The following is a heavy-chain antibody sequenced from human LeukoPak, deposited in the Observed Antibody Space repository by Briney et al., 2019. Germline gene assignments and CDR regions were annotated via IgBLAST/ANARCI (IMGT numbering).Heavy chain of an antibody. CDR2: ISWDGGST. V-gene: IGHV3-43D*03. D-gene: IGHD2-2*01. CDR1: GFTFDDYA. Sequence: QPGGSLRLSCAASGFTFDDYAMDWVRPAPGKGLEWGSHISWDGGSTYYADSVKGRFTISRDNSKNSLYLQMNSLRAEDTALYYCAKSGRTSPYYYYYYMDVWGKGSTVTVSS. CDR3: AKSGRTSPYYYYYYMDV. J-gene: IGHJ6*03.